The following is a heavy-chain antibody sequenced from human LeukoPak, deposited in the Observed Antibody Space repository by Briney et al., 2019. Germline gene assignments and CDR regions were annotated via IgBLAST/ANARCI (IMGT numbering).Heavy chain of an antibody. D-gene: IGHD5-12*01. CDR2: IIPILGIA. Sequence: SVKVSCKASGGTFSSYAISWVRQAPGQGLEWMGRIIPILGIANYAQKFQGRVTITADKSTSTAYMELSSLRSEDTAVYYCARAILGGYSGYTPPGMDGWGQGTTVTVSS. V-gene: IGHV1-69*04. CDR1: GGTFSSYA. CDR3: ARAILGGYSGYTPPGMDG. J-gene: IGHJ6*02.